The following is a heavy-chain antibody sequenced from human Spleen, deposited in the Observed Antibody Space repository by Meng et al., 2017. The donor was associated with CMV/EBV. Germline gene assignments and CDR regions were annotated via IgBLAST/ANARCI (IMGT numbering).Heavy chain of an antibody. CDR1: GRAISSGVYC. V-gene: IGHV4-31*02. J-gene: IGHJ4*02. CDR2: IYYSGST. Sequence: GSGRAISSGVYCWGWIRQNPGKGLEWLGYIYYSGSTYYTPSLKSRVTISVDTSKNQFALKLSSVTAADTALYYCARDDCSSTSCYLNWGQGTLVTVSS. D-gene: IGHD2-2*01. CDR3: ARDDCSSTSCYLN.